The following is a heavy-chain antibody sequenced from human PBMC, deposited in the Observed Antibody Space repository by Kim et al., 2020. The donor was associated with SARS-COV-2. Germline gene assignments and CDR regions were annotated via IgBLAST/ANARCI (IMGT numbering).Heavy chain of an antibody. CDR2: INHSGST. J-gene: IGHJ5*02. Sequence: SETLSLTCAVYGGSFSGYYWSWIRQPPGKGLEWIGEINHSGSTNDNPSLKSRVTISVDTSKNQFPLKLSSVTAADTAVYYCAIRNRVNSNTNWFDPWGQGTLVTVSS. D-gene: IGHD6-13*01. CDR3: AIRNRVNSNTNWFDP. V-gene: IGHV4-34*01. CDR1: GGSFSGYY.